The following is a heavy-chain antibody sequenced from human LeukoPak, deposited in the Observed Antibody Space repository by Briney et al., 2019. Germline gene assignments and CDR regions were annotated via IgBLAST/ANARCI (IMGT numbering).Heavy chain of an antibody. D-gene: IGHD6-13*01. CDR1: GYTFTSYD. V-gene: IGHV1-8*03. CDR3: ARDSCSWYYYYMDV. CDR2: MNTNSGNT. Sequence: ASVKVSCKASGYTFTSYDINWVRQATGRGLEWMGWMNTNSGNTGYAQKFQGRVTITRNTSISTAYMELSSLRSEDTAVYYCARDSCSWYYYYMDVWGKGTTVTVSS. J-gene: IGHJ6*03.